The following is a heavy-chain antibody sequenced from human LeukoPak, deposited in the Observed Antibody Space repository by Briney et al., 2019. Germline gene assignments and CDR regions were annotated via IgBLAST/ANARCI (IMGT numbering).Heavy chain of an antibody. CDR1: GYTFTGYY. CDR3: ARAQSLTAPAGTFANS. V-gene: IGHV1-2*02. J-gene: IGHJ4*02. D-gene: IGHD6-13*01. Sequence: ASVKVSCKASGYTFTGYYMYWVRRAPGQGLEWMGWINPNSGGTNYAQKFQGRVTMTRDTSISTAYMELSSLRSDDTAVYYCARAQSLTAPAGTFANSWGQGTLVTVSS. CDR2: INPNSGGT.